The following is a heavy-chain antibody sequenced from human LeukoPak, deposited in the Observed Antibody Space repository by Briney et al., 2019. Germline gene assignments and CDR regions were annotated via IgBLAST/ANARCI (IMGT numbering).Heavy chain of an antibody. D-gene: IGHD4/OR15-4a*01. CDR2: IYYSGST. CDR1: GGSISSSSYY. J-gene: IGHJ4*02. V-gene: IGHV4-39*07. CDR3: ARVKEMPTGLTLDY. Sequence: KPSETLSLTCTASGGSISSSSYYWGWIRQPPGKGLEWIGSIYYSGSTYYNPSLKSRVTISVDTSKNQFSLKLSSVTAADTAVYYCARVKEMPTGLTLDYWGQGTLVTVSS.